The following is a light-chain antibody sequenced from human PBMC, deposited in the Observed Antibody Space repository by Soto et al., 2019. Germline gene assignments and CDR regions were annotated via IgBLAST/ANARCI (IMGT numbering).Light chain of an antibody. CDR1: QRVSSSF. CDR3: QQFGGSPPYP. CDR2: GAS. Sequence: EIVLTQSPGILSFSPGERAILSCRARQRVSSSFFAWYQPKPGQAPRLLIHGASSRATGISARFSGSGSVTAHTDTKSTLEEEAFAEYYCQQFGGSPPYPFCQADKLHIK. V-gene: IGKV3-20*01. J-gene: IGKJ2*01.